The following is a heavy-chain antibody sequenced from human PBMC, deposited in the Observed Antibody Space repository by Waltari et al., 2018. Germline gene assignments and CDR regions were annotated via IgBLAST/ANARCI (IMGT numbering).Heavy chain of an antibody. J-gene: IGHJ4*02. D-gene: IGHD4-17*01. Sequence: EVQLVESGGGLVQPGGSLRLSCAASGFPFSSYDMHWVRQATGKGLEWVSGIGTVDDTYYPDSVKGRFTISRENAKNSLYLQMNSLRAGDTAVYYCARGLRGFDYWGQGTLVTVSS. V-gene: IGHV3-13*01. CDR1: GFPFSSYD. CDR3: ARGLRGFDY. CDR2: IGTVDDT.